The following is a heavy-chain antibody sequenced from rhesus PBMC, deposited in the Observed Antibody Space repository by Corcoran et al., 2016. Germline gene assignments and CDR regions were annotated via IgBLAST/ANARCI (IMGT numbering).Heavy chain of an antibody. V-gene: IGHV4-73*01. D-gene: IGHD1-1*01. J-gene: IGHJ3*01. CDR2: IDGNSASS. CDR1: GGSMSGYYY. CDR3: ARGGQPHDAFDF. Sequence: QVKLQQWGEGLVKPSETLSLTCAVYGGSMSGYYYWPWIRQAPGKGLEWIGNIDGNSASSQYNPSLKNRVTMSGDTSKKQFSLRLNSVTAADTAVYYCARGGQPHDAFDFWGQGLRVTVSS.